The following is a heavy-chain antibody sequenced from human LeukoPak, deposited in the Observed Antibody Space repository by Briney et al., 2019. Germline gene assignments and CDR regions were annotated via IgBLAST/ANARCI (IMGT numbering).Heavy chain of an antibody. D-gene: IGHD4-17*01. CDR2: IIPIFGTA. J-gene: IGHJ4*02. Sequence: GASVKVSCKASGGTFSSYAISWVRQAPGQGLEWMGGIIPIFGTANYAQKFQGRVTITADESTSTAYMELSSLRSEDTAVYYCARAPPDYGDPLHYFDYWGQGTLVTVSS. V-gene: IGHV1-69*13. CDR3: ARAPPDYGDPLHYFDY. CDR1: GGTFSSYA.